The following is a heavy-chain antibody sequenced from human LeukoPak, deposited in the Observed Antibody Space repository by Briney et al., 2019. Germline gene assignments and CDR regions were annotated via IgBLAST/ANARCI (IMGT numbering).Heavy chain of an antibody. CDR1: GFTFSSYA. J-gene: IGHJ4*02. CDR3: AKRGNLGYFDY. CDR2: ISGSGDST. D-gene: IGHD3-16*01. V-gene: IGHV3-23*01. Sequence: GGSLRLSCAASGFTFSSYAMSWVRQAPGKGLEWVSAISGSGDSTYYADSVKGRFTISRDNSKNTLYLHMNSLRAEDTAVYYCAKRGNLGYFDYWGQGTLVTVSS.